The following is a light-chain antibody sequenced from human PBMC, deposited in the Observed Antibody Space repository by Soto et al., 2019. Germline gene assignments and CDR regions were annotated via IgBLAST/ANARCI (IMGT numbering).Light chain of an antibody. CDR2: IAS. CDR3: QQYNKWPPFT. V-gene: IGKV3-15*01. CDR1: HSSSFN. Sequence: EIVMMQYPAALPVYAGQRVTLPCRVSHSSSFNLAWYQQKPGQAPRLLIYIASTRAAGIPARFSGSGSGTEFTLTISSLQSEDFAGYYCQQYNKWPPFTVGGGTKVDIK. J-gene: IGKJ4*01.